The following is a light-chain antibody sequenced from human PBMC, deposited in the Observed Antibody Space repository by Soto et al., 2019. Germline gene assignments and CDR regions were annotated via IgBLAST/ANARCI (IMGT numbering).Light chain of an antibody. CDR3: LQDDDYPYT. CDR2: AAS. V-gene: IGKV1-6*01. Sequence: AIQMTQSPSSLSASVGDRVTITCRASQGIRDDLAWYQQRPGKAPQLLIYAASNLHSGVPSRFSGSGSGTDFTLIISSLQPEDFATYYCLQDDDYPYTFGQGTKLEIK. J-gene: IGKJ2*01. CDR1: QGIRDD.